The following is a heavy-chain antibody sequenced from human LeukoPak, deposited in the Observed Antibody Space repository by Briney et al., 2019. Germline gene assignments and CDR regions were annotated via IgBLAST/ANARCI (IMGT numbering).Heavy chain of an antibody. CDR3: ARDHGPDYYDSSGYHY. D-gene: IGHD3-22*01. V-gene: IGHV1-2*02. J-gene: IGHJ4*02. CDR1: GYTFSGNY. Sequence: GASVKVSCKASGYTFSGNYMHWVRQAPGQGLEWMGWINPNSGGTNYAQKFQGRVTMTRDTSISTAYMELSRLRSDDTAVYYCARDHGPDYYDSSGYHYWGQGTLVTVSS. CDR2: INPNSGGT.